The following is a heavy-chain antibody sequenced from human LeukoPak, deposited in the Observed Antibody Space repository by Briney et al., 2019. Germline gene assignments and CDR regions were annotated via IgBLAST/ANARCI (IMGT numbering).Heavy chain of an antibody. CDR1: GFTFSTYS. V-gene: IGHV3-48*01. CDR3: ANLKPPAPDGLDI. Sequence: GGSLRLSCAASGFTFSTYSMNWVRQAPGKGLEWVSYISGSGTTIYYAGSVKGRFTISRDNAQNSLYLQMNSLKAEDTAVYYCANLKPPAPDGLDIWGQGTLVTVSS. D-gene: IGHD1-14*01. J-gene: IGHJ3*02. CDR2: ISGSGTTI.